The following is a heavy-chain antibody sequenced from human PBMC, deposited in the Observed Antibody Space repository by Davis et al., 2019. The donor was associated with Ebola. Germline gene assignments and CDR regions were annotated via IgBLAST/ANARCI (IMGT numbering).Heavy chain of an antibody. V-gene: IGHV1-8*03. CDR3: ARGRIVATLNFDY. CDR1: GYTFTSYD. Sequence: ASVKVSCKASGYTFTSYDINWVRQATGQGLEWMGWMNPNSGNTGYAQKFQGRVTITRNTSISTAYMELSSLRSEDTAVYYCARGRIVATLNFDYWGQGTLVTVSS. D-gene: IGHD5-12*01. J-gene: IGHJ4*02. CDR2: MNPNSGNT.